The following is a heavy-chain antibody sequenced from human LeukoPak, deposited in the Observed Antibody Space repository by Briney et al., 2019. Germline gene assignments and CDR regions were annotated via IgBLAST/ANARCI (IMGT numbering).Heavy chain of an antibody. CDR1: GGTFISYA. D-gene: IGHD3-22*01. CDR2: IIPIFGTA. Sequence: ASVKVSCKASGGTFISYAISWVRQAPGQGLEWMGGIIPIFGTANYAQKFQGRVTITADESTSTAYMELSSLRSEDTAVYYCASNKYYYDSSGYFGLWGQGTLVTVSS. CDR3: ASNKYYYDSSGYFGL. V-gene: IGHV1-69*13. J-gene: IGHJ5*02.